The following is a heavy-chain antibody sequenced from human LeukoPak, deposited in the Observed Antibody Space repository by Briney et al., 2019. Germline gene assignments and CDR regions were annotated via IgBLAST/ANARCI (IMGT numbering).Heavy chain of an antibody. CDR3: AADSLAYYYDSSGYYRFDD. CDR2: IVVGSGNT. Sequence: SVKVSFTASGFTFTSSAVQWVRQARGQRLEWIGWIVVGSGNTNYAQKFQERVTITRDMSTSTAYMELSSLRSEDTAVYYCAADSLAYYYDSSGYYRFDDWGQGTLVTVSS. V-gene: IGHV1-58*01. CDR1: GFTFTSSA. D-gene: IGHD3-22*01. J-gene: IGHJ4*02.